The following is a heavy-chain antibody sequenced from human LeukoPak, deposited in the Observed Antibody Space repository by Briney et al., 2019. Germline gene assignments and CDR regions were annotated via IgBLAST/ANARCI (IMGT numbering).Heavy chain of an antibody. Sequence: GGSLRLSCAASGFTFSSYTMNWVRQAPGKGLEWVSSISSSSSYIYYADSLKGRFTVSRDNAKNSLYLQMNSLRAEDTAVYYCARVKNHRGIAVAGSDYWGQGTLVTVSS. CDR1: GFTFSSYT. CDR3: ARVKNHRGIAVAGSDY. J-gene: IGHJ4*02. D-gene: IGHD6-13*01. V-gene: IGHV3-21*01. CDR2: ISSSSSYI.